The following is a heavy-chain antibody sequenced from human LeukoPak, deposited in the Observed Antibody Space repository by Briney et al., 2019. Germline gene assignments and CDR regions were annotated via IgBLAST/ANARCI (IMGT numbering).Heavy chain of an antibody. Sequence: ASVKVSCKASGYTFTGYYMHWVRQAPGQGLEWMGRINPNSGGTNYAQKFQGRVTMTRDTSISTDYMELSRLRSDDTAVYYCARRVQLERRLGNAFDIWGQGTMVTVSS. J-gene: IGHJ3*02. CDR1: GYTFTGYY. V-gene: IGHV1-2*06. CDR2: INPNSGGT. D-gene: IGHD1-1*01. CDR3: ARRVQLERRLGNAFDI.